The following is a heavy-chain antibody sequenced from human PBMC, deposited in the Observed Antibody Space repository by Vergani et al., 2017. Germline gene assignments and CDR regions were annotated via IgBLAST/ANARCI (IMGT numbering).Heavy chain of an antibody. J-gene: IGHJ4*02. V-gene: IGHV4-38-2*02. CDR1: DFSITNGDY. CDR2: IYHSGRT. D-gene: IGHD1-26*01. Sequence: QVQLQESGPGLVKPSETLSFICTVSDFSITNGDYWGWIRQPPGKGLEWIGSIYHSGRTYYNPSLRSRLTISVDTSKNQFSLTLRSVTAADTAVYHCGSLDGSLRENWGQGTLVTVSS. CDR3: GSLDGSLREN.